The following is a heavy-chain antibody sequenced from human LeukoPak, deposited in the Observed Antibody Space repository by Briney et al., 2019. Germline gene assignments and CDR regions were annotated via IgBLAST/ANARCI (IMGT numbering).Heavy chain of an antibody. CDR3: ASHPWYCYGSGSYYALGY. CDR1: GFTVSSNY. CDR2: IYSGGST. D-gene: IGHD3-10*01. V-gene: IGHV3-53*01. J-gene: IGHJ4*02. Sequence: PGGSLRLSCAASGFTVSSNYMSWVRQAPGKGLEWVSVIYSGGSTYYADSVKGRFTISRDNSKNTLYLQMNSLRAEDTAVYYCASHPWYCYGSGSYYALGYWGQGTLVTVSS.